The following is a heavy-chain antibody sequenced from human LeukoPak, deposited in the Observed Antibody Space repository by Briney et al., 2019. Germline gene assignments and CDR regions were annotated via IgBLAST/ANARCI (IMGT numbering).Heavy chain of an antibody. CDR1: GGSFSGYY. Sequence: PSETLSLTCAVYGGSFSGYYWSWIRQPPGKGLEWIGEINHSGSTNYNPSLKSRVTISVDTSKNQFSLKLSSVTAADTAVYYCAGTPINDAEIIAEGAFDIWGQGTMVTVSS. CDR2: INHSGST. CDR3: AGTPINDAEIIAEGAFDI. D-gene: IGHD1-1*01. J-gene: IGHJ3*02. V-gene: IGHV4-34*01.